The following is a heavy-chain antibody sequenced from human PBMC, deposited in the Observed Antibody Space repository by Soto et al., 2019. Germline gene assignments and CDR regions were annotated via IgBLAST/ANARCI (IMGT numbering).Heavy chain of an antibody. J-gene: IGHJ6*02. CDR1: GGSFSGYY. D-gene: IGHD3-10*01. CDR3: ARGYYYGSGSRYYYYYGMDV. Sequence: PSEPLSLPDAVYGGSFSGYYWSWIRQPPGKGLEWIGEINHSGSTNYNPSLKSRVTISVDTSKNQFSLKLSSVTAADTAVYCCARGYYYGSGSRYYYYYGMDVWGQGTTVTVSS. CDR2: INHSGST. V-gene: IGHV4-34*01.